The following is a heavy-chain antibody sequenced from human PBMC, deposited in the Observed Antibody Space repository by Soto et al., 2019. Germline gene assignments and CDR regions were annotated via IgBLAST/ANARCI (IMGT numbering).Heavy chain of an antibody. CDR2: GTT. V-gene: IGHV4-59*01. J-gene: IGHJ5*02. CDR3: ATYTNNWFRP. Sequence: GTTNYNPALKRRVSISVDTSQNQLSLKLSSVTAADTAVYYCATYTNNWFRPWGQGTLVTVSS. D-gene: IGHD3-16*01.